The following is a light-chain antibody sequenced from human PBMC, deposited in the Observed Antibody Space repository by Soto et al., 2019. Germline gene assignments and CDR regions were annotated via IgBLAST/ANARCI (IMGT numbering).Light chain of an antibody. CDR1: QSVSSK. CDR3: QQYYNWQPR. J-gene: IGKJ1*01. CDR2: AAS. V-gene: IGKV3-15*01. Sequence: EILMTQSPATLSASPGERVTLSCRASQSVSSKLAWYQQRPGQAPRLLIYAASTRATGVPSRFSGSGSGTEFIFTISSLQSEDNALYYCQQYYNWQPRFGQGTKVEIK.